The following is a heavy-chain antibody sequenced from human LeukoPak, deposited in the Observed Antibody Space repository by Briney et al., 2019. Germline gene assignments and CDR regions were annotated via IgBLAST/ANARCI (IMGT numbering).Heavy chain of an antibody. J-gene: IGHJ4*02. Sequence: PGGSLRLSCAASGFTFSSYGMHWVRQAPGKGLEWVAVIWYDGSNKYYADSVKGRFTISRDNSKNTLYLQMNSLRAEDTAVYYCARDSSSWYGPFDYWGQGTLVTVSS. V-gene: IGHV3-33*01. CDR2: IWYDGSNK. D-gene: IGHD6-13*01. CDR3: ARDSSSWYGPFDY. CDR1: GFTFSSYG.